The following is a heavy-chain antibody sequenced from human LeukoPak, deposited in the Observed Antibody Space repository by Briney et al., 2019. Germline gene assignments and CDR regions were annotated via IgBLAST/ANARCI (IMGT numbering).Heavy chain of an antibody. CDR1: GFTFSSYA. D-gene: IGHD5-12*01. V-gene: IGHV3-23*01. Sequence: PGGSLRLSCAASGFTFSSYAMSWVRQAPGKGLEWVSAISGSGGSTYYADSVKGRFTISRDNSKNTLYLQMNSLRAEDTAVYYCAKAVDIVVLSNYYYGMDVWGKGTTVTVSS. J-gene: IGHJ6*04. CDR2: ISGSGGST. CDR3: AKAVDIVVLSNYYYGMDV.